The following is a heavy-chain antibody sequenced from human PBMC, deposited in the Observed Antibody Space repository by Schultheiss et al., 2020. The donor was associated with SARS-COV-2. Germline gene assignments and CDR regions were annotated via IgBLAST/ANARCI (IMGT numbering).Heavy chain of an antibody. Sequence: SETLSLTCTVSGGSISSGDYYWSWIRQPPGKGLEWIGEINHSGSTNYNPSLKSRLTILVDTSKNQFSLKLSSVTAADTAVYYCAGARRMYNWIPDYWGQGTLVTVSS. CDR2: INHSGST. D-gene: IGHD1-20*01. CDR1: GGSISSGDYY. CDR3: AGARRMYNWIPDY. J-gene: IGHJ4*02. V-gene: IGHV4-30-4*01.